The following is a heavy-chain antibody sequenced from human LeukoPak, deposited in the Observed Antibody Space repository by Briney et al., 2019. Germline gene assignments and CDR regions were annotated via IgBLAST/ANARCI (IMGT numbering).Heavy chain of an antibody. Sequence: GGSLRLSCAGSGFIFSNGWMSWVRQAPGKGLEWVANIHPEGTVKYYVDSVKGRFTISRDNTKNSLYLQMNSLRAEDTAVYYCAKSRSGSANWALQIFDNWGQGTLVTVSS. J-gene: IGHJ4*02. CDR3: AKSRSGSANWALQIFDN. D-gene: IGHD1-1*01. CDR1: GFIFSNGW. CDR2: IHPEGTVK. V-gene: IGHV3-7*01.